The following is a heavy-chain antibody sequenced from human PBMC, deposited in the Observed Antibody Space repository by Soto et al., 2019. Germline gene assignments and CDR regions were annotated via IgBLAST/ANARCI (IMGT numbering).Heavy chain of an antibody. V-gene: IGHV1-18*01. J-gene: IGHJ4*02. D-gene: IGHD2-2*01. CDR1: GYIFINYG. CDR3: ASNGYVSAFDY. Sequence: QVQLVQSGAEVEKPGASVKVSCKASGYIFINYGISWVRQAPGQGLEWMGWISVYNGDTNYVQKFQGRVTMTADTSTNTAYMELRSLRSDDTAVYYCASNGYVSAFDYWGQGTLVTVSS. CDR2: ISVYNGDT.